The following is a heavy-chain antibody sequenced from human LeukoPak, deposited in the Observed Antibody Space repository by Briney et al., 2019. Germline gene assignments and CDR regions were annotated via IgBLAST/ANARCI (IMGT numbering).Heavy chain of an antibody. V-gene: IGHV3-74*01. CDR1: GFTFSSYW. CDR2: IHSDGIGT. D-gene: IGHD3/OR15-3a*01. Sequence: TGGSLRLSCAASGFTFSSYWMHWIRHAPGKGLVWVSRIHSDGIGTSYADSVRGRFTISRDNAKNTLYLQMNRLRAEDTAVYYCAREDWSSSAVAFDIWGQGTMVTVSS. J-gene: IGHJ3*02. CDR3: AREDWSSSAVAFDI.